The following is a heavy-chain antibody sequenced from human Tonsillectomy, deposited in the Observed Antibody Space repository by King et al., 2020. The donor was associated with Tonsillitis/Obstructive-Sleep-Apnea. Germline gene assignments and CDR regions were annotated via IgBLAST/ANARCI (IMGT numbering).Heavy chain of an antibody. CDR3: ARGSAMVYYYYYYMDV. CDR1: GFSLSNARMG. D-gene: IGHD5-18*01. J-gene: IGHJ6*03. Sequence: TLKESGPVLVKPPETLTLTCTVSGFSLSNARMGVSWIRQPPGKALEWLAHIFSNDEKSYSTSLKSRLTISKDTSKSQVVLTMTNMDPVDTATYYCARGSAMVYYYYYYMDVWGKGTTVTVSS. V-gene: IGHV2-26*01. CDR2: IFSNDEK.